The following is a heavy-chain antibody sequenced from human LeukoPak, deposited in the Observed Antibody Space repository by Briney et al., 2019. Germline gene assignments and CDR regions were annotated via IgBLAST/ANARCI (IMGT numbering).Heavy chain of an antibody. CDR2: ISSSSSYI. D-gene: IGHD3-16*01. Sequence: NPGGSLRLSCAASGFTFSSYSMNWVRQAPGKGLEWVSSISSSSSYIYYADSVKGRFTISRDNAKNSLYLQMNSLRAEDTAVYYCARNRGIMITSPGYWGQGTLVTVSS. J-gene: IGHJ4*02. CDR3: ARNRGIMITSPGY. CDR1: GFTFSSYS. V-gene: IGHV3-21*01.